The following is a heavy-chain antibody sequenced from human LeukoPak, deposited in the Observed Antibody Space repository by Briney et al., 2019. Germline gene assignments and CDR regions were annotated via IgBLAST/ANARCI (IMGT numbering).Heavy chain of an antibody. D-gene: IGHD1-14*01. CDR2: IYSAGDT. J-gene: IGHJ4*02. CDR1: GFAVSSNY. CDR3: ARGEGGILATPEDY. V-gene: IGHV3-53*01. Sequence: GGSLRLSCAASGFAVSSNYMSWVRQAPGKGPEWVSGIYSAGDTYYAGSVKGRFTISRDNSKNTLYLQMNSLRVDDTAVYYCARGEGGILATPEDYWGQGTLVTVSS.